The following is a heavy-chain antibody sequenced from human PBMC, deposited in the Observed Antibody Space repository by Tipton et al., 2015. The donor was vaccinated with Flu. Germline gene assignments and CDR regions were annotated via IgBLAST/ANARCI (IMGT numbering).Heavy chain of an antibody. D-gene: IGHD3-16*02. J-gene: IGHJ6*02. Sequence: TLSLTCTVSGGSISSYYWSWIRQPPGKGLKWIGYIYYSGSTNYNPSLKSRVTISVDTSKNQFSLKLSSVTAADTAVYYCARAQDVWGSYRYDYYYYGMDVWGQGTTVTVSS. CDR1: GGSISSYY. CDR2: IYYSGST. CDR3: ARAQDVWGSYRYDYYYYGMDV. V-gene: IGHV4-59*01.